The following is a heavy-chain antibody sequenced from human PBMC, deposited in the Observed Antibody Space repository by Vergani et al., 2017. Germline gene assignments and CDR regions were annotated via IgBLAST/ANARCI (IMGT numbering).Heavy chain of an antibody. V-gene: IGHV3-23*01. CDR1: GFTFSSYA. CDR3: AKVPQETYNWNQEGASWFDP. Sequence: EVQLLESGGGLVQPGGSLRLSCAASGFTFSSYAMSWVRQAPGKGLEWVSAISGSGGSTYYADSVKGRFTISRDNSKNTLYLQMNSLRAEATAVYYCAKVPQETYNWNQEGASWFDPWGQGTLVTVSS. CDR2: ISGSGGST. D-gene: IGHD1-1*01. J-gene: IGHJ5*02.